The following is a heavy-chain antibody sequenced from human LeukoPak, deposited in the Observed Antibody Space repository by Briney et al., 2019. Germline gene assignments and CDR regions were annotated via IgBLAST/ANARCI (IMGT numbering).Heavy chain of an antibody. D-gene: IGHD2-21*01. Sequence: SETLSLICTVSGDSMNSGSYFWNWIRQPAGKGLEFIGHIYSSGSTHYNPSLKSRVTISVDTSKNQISLKLSSMTAADTAVYYCARVGGDYSYYYMDVWGKGTSVTVSS. CDR1: GDSMNSGSYF. V-gene: IGHV4-61*09. J-gene: IGHJ6*03. CDR2: IYSSGST. CDR3: ARVGGDYSYYYMDV.